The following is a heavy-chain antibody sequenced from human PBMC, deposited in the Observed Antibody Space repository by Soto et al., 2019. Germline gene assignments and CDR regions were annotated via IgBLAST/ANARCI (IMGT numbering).Heavy chain of an antibody. J-gene: IGHJ6*02. V-gene: IGHV3-48*03. CDR2: ISNSGNTI. CDR1: GFVFKNYE. Sequence: EVQLVESGGGLVQPGGSLRLSCVASGFVFKNYEMNWVRQAPGKGLEWISYISNSGNTIYVADSMRGRFTISRDNAKNSLFLQMSSLRADDTAVYYCARDIDNRDYYYGLDVWGQGTTVTVSS. CDR3: ARDIDNRDYYYGLDV. D-gene: IGHD1-20*01.